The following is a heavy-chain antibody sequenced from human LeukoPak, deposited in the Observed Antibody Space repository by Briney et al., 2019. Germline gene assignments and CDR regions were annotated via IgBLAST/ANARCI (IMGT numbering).Heavy chain of an antibody. J-gene: IGHJ3*01. V-gene: IGHV3-23*01. CDR1: GFNFSSFV. D-gene: IGHD3-10*01. CDR2: ISASGRGT. Sequence: GGSLRLSCAGSGFNFSSFVMTWVRQAPGKGLEWVSSISASGRGTYYADSVKGRFTISRDNSKNTLYLQVNSLRVEDTAVYYCARDTGSETWGQGTMVTVSS. CDR3: ARDTGSET.